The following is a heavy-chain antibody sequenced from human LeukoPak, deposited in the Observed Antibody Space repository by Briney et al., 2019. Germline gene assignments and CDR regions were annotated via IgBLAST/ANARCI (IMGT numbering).Heavy chain of an antibody. J-gene: IGHJ5*02. V-gene: IGHV4-34*01. D-gene: IGHD2-2*01. CDR2: INHSGST. Sequence: SETLSLTCAVYGGSFSGYYWSWIRQPPGKGLEWIGEINHSGSTNYNPSLKSRATISVDTSKSQFSLKLSSVTAADTAVYYCARKDQLSNWFDPWGQGTLVTVSS. CDR1: GGSFSGYY. CDR3: ARKDQLSNWFDP.